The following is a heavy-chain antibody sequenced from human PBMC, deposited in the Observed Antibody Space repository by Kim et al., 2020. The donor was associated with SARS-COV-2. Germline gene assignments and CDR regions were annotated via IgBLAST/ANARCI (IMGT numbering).Heavy chain of an antibody. Sequence: LSLTCAASGFTFSSYAMSWVRQAPGKGLEWVSAISGSGGSTYYADSVKGRFTISRDNSKNTLYLQMNSLRAEDTAVYYCANHRGATVTTFDYWGQGTLVTVSS. V-gene: IGHV3-23*01. CDR1: GFTFSSYA. CDR2: ISGSGGST. CDR3: ANHRGATVTTFDY. D-gene: IGHD4-17*01. J-gene: IGHJ4*02.